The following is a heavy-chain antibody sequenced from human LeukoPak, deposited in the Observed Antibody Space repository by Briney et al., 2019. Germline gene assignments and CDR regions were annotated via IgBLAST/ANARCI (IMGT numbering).Heavy chain of an antibody. Sequence: PSETLSLTCAVYGGSFSGYYWSWIRQPAGKGLEWIGRIYTSGSTNYNPSLKSRVTMSVDTSKNQFSLKLSSVTAADTAVYYCARGTSIAALAVDYYYYMDVWGKGTTVTVSS. V-gene: IGHV4-59*10. J-gene: IGHJ6*03. CDR1: GGSFSGYY. CDR3: ARGTSIAALAVDYYYYMDV. D-gene: IGHD6-6*01. CDR2: IYTSGST.